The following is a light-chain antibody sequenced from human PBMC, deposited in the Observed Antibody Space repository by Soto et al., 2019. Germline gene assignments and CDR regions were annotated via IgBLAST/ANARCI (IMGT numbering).Light chain of an antibody. CDR3: QQYGNSPRYS. J-gene: IGKJ2*03. Sequence: EIVLTQSPGTLSLSLGERATLSCRASQSVSSNYLAWYQQKPGQAPRLLNDATSSRATGIPDMFSGSGSGTDFTLTISRLEPEDFSVYYCQQYGNSPRYSFGQGTKLEIK. CDR1: QSVSSNY. CDR2: ATS. V-gene: IGKV3-20*01.